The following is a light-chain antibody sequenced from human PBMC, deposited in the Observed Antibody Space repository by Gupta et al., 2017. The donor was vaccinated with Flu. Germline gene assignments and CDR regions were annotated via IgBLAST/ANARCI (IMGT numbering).Light chain of an antibody. Sequence: GERATLSCRAIQSVSNDLAWYQQKPGQAPRVLIYNAVMRATGVPARFSGSGSGTEFTLTINGLQSEDFAIYYCQHYNNWPITFGQGARLDIK. CDR3: QHYNNWPIT. CDR1: QSVSND. J-gene: IGKJ5*01. CDR2: NAV. V-gene: IGKV3-15*01.